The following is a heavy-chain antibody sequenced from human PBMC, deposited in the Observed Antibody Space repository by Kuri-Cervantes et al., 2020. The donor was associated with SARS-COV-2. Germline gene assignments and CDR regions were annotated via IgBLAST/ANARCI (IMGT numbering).Heavy chain of an antibody. CDR1: GFTFSSYE. CDR3: ARRLEYDFWSGPLDAFDI. D-gene: IGHD3-3*01. J-gene: IGHJ3*02. CDR2: ISSSGSTI. Sequence: GESLKISCAASGFTFSSYEMNWVRQAPGKGLEWVSYISSSGSTIYYADSVRGRFTISRDNAKNSLYLQMTSLRAEDTAVYYCARRLEYDFWSGPLDAFDIWGQGTMVTVSS. V-gene: IGHV3-48*03.